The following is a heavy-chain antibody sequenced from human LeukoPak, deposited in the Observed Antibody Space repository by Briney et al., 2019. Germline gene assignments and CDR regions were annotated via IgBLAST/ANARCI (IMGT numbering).Heavy chain of an antibody. CDR3: DGADY. CDR2: LNGGGDRK. J-gene: IGHJ4*02. Sequence: GGSLRLSCAASGFKFSHYAMGWVRQAPGKGLEWVSTLNGGGDRKHYADSVRGRFIISRDNSKNTLDLQMNNLRAEDTAVYYCDGADYWGQGTVVTASS. V-gene: IGHV3-23*01. D-gene: IGHD5-24*01. CDR1: GFKFSHYA.